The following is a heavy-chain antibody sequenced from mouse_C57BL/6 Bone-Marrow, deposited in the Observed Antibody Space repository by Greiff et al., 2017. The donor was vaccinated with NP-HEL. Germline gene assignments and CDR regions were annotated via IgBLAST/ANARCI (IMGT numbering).Heavy chain of an antibody. V-gene: IGHV5-9*01. J-gene: IGHJ1*03. CDR1: GFTFSSYT. Sequence: EVQGVESGGGLVKPGGSLKLSCAASGFTFSSYTMSWVRQTPEKRLEWVATISGGGGNTYYPDSVKGRFTISRDNAKNTLYLQMSSLRSEDTALYYCARLTVVDWYFDVWGTGTTVTVSS. CDR3: ARLTVVDWYFDV. CDR2: ISGGGGNT. D-gene: IGHD1-1*01.